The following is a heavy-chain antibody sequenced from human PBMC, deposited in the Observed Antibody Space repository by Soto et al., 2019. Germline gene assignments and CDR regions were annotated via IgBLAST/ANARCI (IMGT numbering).Heavy chain of an antibody. J-gene: IGHJ5*02. CDR1: GASISSGDFY. D-gene: IGHD3-3*01. CDR2: ISSSGNI. V-gene: IGHV4-30-4*01. CDR3: VRALGSRFMEWPRFDP. Sequence: NPSETLSLTCTVSGASISSGDFYWSWVRQPPGKGLEWIGFISSSGNIKSSPSLKSRVTISLDTSKNQFSLKLSSVTDADTAVYYCVRALGSRFMEWPRFDPWGQGTLVTVSS.